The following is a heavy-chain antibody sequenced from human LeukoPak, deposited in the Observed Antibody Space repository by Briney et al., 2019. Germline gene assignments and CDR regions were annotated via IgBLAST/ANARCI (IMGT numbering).Heavy chain of an antibody. CDR3: ARLGPGGSGSYYNLPLFDY. V-gene: IGHV3-74*01. D-gene: IGHD3-10*01. Sequence: GGSLRLSCAASGFTFSRNWMHWVRQAPGKGLVWVSRINRDGRRTSYADSVKGRFTISRDNAKNTLFLQMNSLRAEDAAVYYCARLGPGGSGSYYNLPLFDYWGQGTLVTVSS. CDR1: GFTFSRNW. CDR2: INRDGRRT. J-gene: IGHJ4*02.